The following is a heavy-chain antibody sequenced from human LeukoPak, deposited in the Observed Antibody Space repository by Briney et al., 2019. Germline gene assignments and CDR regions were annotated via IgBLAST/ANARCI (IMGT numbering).Heavy chain of an antibody. J-gene: IGHJ4*02. V-gene: IGHV4-39*01. CDR3: ARHKNSGVTTSYYFDY. Sequence: PSETLSLTCIVSGDSISSSSYYWVWIRQPPGKGLEWIGSTSYSGSAYYNPSLKSRVTISVDTSNNQFSLNLSSVTAADTAVYYCARHKNSGVTTSYYFDYWGQGTLVTVSS. CDR2: TSYSGSA. CDR1: GDSISSSSYY. D-gene: IGHD5-12*01.